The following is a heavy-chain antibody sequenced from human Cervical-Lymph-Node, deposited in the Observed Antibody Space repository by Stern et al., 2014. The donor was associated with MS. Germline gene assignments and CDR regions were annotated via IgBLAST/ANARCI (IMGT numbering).Heavy chain of an antibody. CDR2: ITYDGDRI. J-gene: IGHJ4*02. CDR3: AKGREEGFLDH. Sequence: VQLVESGGGVVQPGRSLRLSCAASGFLFSNYGMPWVRQAPGKGLEWVAVITYDGDRIYDADSERGRFTLSRDNSKNTLDLQMNSLRPEDTAVYYGAKGREEGFLDHWGQGSLVIVSS. CDR1: GFLFSNYG. V-gene: IGHV3-30*18.